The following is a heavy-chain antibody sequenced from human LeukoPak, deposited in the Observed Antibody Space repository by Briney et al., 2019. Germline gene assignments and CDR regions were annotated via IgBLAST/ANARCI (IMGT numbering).Heavy chain of an antibody. Sequence: ASVKVSCKASGYTFTNYGVSWVRQAPGQGLERTGWISANNGKTNYAQKFQGRVTMSTDTSTSTAYMELRSLRSDDTAVYYCARDLAVHGTFAVYWGQGTLVTISS. CDR3: ARDLAVHGTFAVY. CDR1: GYTFTNYG. J-gene: IGHJ4*02. V-gene: IGHV1-18*01. CDR2: ISANNGKT. D-gene: IGHD6-13*01.